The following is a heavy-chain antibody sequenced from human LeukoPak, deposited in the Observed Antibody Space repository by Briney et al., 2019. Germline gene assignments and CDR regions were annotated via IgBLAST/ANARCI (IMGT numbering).Heavy chain of an antibody. J-gene: IGHJ6*02. CDR1: GFTFSSYS. D-gene: IGHD2-15*01. V-gene: IGHV3-21*01. CDR3: ARDLAGYCSGGSCYDLHYYYYYGMDV. CDR2: ISSSSRYI. Sequence: PGGSLRLSCAASGFTFSSYSMNWVRQAAGKGLEWVSSISSSSRYIYYADSVRGRFTISRDNAKNSLYLQMNSLRAEDTAVYYCARDLAGYCSGGSCYDLHYYYYYGMDVWGQGTTVTVSS.